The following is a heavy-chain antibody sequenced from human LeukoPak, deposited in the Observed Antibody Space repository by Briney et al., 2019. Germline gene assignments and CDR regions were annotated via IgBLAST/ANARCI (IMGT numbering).Heavy chain of an antibody. D-gene: IGHD2-15*01. CDR3: AKGLHTSSWYGNWFDP. V-gene: IGHV3-30*18. J-gene: IGHJ5*02. CDR1: GFSFSTFA. Sequence: GRPLRLSCGASGFSFSTFAMHWVRQTPDKGLEWVAVISSGGSKEIYADSVKGRFTISRDNSKNTLYLRMNNLTPEDTALYYCAKGLHTSSWYGNWFDPWGQGTLVTVSS. CDR2: ISSGGSKE.